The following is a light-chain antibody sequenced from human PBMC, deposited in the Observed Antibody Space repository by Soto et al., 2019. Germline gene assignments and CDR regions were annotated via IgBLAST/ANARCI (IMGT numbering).Light chain of an antibody. V-gene: IGLV2-8*01. J-gene: IGLJ1*01. CDR3: SSFADSNSYV. CDR2: EVS. Sequence: QSALTQPPSPSGSPGQSVTISCPGSSSEIGGYTYVSWYQHHPGKAPKLMIYEVSKRPSGVPDRFSGSKSGNTASLTVSGLQAEDEADYYCSSFADSNSYVFGTGTKVTVL. CDR1: SSEIGGYTY.